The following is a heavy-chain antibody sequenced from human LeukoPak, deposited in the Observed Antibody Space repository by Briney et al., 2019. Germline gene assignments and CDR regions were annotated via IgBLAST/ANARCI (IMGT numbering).Heavy chain of an antibody. J-gene: IGHJ4*02. CDR3: ARVSIDGYKRYYFDY. D-gene: IGHD5-24*01. CDR2: IYYSGST. V-gene: IGHV4-31*03. Sequence: SQTLSLTCTVSGGSISSGGYYWSWIRQHPGKGLEWIGYIYYSGSTYYNPSLKSRVTISVDTSKNQFSLKLSSVTAADTAVYYCARVSIDGYKRYYFDYWGQGTLVTVSS. CDR1: GGSISSGGYY.